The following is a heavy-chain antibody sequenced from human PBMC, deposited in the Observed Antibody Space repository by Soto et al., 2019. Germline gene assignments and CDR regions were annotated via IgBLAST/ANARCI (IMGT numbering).Heavy chain of an antibody. J-gene: IGHJ6*02. V-gene: IGHV3-33*01. CDR2: IWYDGSNK. Sequence: GGSLRLSRAASGFTFSSYGMHWVRQAPGKGLEWVAVIWYDGSNKYYADSVKGRFTISRDNSKNTLYLQMNSLRAEDTAVYYCARGDSSGWYYGRDYYYYGMDVWGQGTTVTVSS. D-gene: IGHD6-19*01. CDR3: ARGDSSGWYYGRDYYYYGMDV. CDR1: GFTFSSYG.